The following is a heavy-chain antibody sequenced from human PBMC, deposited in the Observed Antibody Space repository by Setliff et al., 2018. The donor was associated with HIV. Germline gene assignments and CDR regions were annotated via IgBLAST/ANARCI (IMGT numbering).Heavy chain of an antibody. CDR2: INPSGGST. CDR1: GYTFTSYY. D-gene: IGHD7-27*01. CDR3: ARQFSNSLDH. J-gene: IGHJ4*02. Sequence: ASVKVSCKASGYTFTSYYMHWVRQAPGQGLEWMGIINPSGGSTNYAQDFQGGVTMTWDTSTSTAYLELTGLTSDDTAMYYCARQFSNSLDHWGQGNLVTVAS. V-gene: IGHV1-46*01.